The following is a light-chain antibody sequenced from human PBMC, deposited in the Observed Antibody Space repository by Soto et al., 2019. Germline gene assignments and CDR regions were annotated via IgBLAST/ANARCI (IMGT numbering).Light chain of an antibody. CDR2: DAS. V-gene: IGKV1-5*01. CDR3: QQYLAYTYS. Sequence: DIQMTQSPSTLSGSVGDRVTITWRASQSLIRSLAWYQQKAGKSPSPLIYDASNLQSGVPARFSGSGSGTEFTLTISSLQPDDFATYYCQQYLAYTYSFGQGTQVDIK. CDR1: QSLIRS. J-gene: IGKJ2*01.